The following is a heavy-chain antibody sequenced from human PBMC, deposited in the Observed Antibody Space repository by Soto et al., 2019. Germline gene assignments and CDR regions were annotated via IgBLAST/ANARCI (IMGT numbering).Heavy chain of an antibody. V-gene: IGHV1-18*04. Sequence: ASVKVSCKASGYTFTSYGISCVRQAPGQVLEWMGWISAYNGNTNYAQKLQGRVTMTTDTSTSTAYMELRSLRSDDTAVYYCARDPLHRYYYGSGTHFDPWGQGTLVTVSS. CDR2: ISAYNGNT. CDR1: GYTFTSYG. CDR3: ARDPLHRYYYGSGTHFDP. D-gene: IGHD3-10*01. J-gene: IGHJ5*02.